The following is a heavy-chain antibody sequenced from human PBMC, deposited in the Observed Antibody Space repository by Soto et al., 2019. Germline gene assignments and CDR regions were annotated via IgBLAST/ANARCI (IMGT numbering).Heavy chain of an antibody. J-gene: IGHJ6*02. CDR1: GFTFSNAW. V-gene: IGHV3-15*07. Sequence: GGSLRLSCAASGFTFSNAWMNWVRQAPGKGLEWVGRIKSKTDGGTTDYAAPVKGRFTISRDDSKNTLYLQMNSLKTEDTAVYYCTTEPRYFDWLPTMKSDYYYGMDVWGQGTTVTVSS. D-gene: IGHD3-9*01. CDR2: IKSKTDGGTT. CDR3: TTEPRYFDWLPTMKSDYYYGMDV.